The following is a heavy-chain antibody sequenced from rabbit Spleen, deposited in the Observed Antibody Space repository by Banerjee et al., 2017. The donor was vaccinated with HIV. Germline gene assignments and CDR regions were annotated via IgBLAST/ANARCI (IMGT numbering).Heavy chain of an antibody. CDR3: ARDYPGDAALNFFDL. D-gene: IGHD7-1*01. CDR1: GFDFNSGDD. Sequence: QEQLVESGGGLVKPGASLTLTCKASGFDFNSGDDMCWVRQAPGKGLEWIACIDTGSSGSTYYASWAKGRFTISKTSSTTVTLQMTSLTAADMATYFCARDYPGDAALNFFDLWGQGTLVTVS. V-gene: IGHV1S45*01. J-gene: IGHJ4*01. CDR2: IDTGSSGST.